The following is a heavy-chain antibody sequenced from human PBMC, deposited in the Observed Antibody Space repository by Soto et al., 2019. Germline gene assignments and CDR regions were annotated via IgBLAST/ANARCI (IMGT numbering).Heavy chain of an antibody. CDR1: GFTFSSYA. J-gene: IGHJ4*02. CDR3: ARFLTPYGDYVLEPNYYFDY. D-gene: IGHD4-17*01. V-gene: IGHV3-64*01. Sequence: GGSLRLSCAASGFTFSSYAMHWVRQAPGKGLEYVSAISSNGGSTYYANSVKGRFTISRDNSKNTLYLQMGSLRAEDMAVYYCARFLTPYGDYVLEPNYYFDYWGQGTLVTVSS. CDR2: ISSNGGST.